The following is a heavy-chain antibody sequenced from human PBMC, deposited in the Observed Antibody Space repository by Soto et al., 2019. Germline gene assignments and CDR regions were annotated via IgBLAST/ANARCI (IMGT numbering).Heavy chain of an antibody. CDR1: GFPFSEFA. D-gene: IGHD2-15*01. CDR3: ASDGSGGSWPTSLAH. CDR2: IWFDGSEK. Sequence: QVQLEESGGGVVQPGRSLRLSCTASGFPFSEFAMHWVRQAPGKGLEWVAVIWFDGSEKYYADSVKGRFTISRDNSRNTLFLQMNNLRVDDTAVYYCASDGSGGSWPTSLAHWGQATPVTVSS. V-gene: IGHV3-33*01. J-gene: IGHJ4*02.